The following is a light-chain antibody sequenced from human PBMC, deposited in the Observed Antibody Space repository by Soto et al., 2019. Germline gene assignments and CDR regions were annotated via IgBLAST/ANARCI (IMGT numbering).Light chain of an antibody. J-gene: IGKJ1*01. CDR2: WAS. Sequence: DLLLTPSPYSLSVSLGARATINCKSSQSVLYSSNNNNYIAWYQQKPGQPPKLIIYWASTRESGVPDRFSGSGSGTDFTLTISSLQAEDVAIYYCQQYYDTPSTFGQGTKVDNK. V-gene: IGKV4-1*01. CDR1: QSVLYSSNNNNY. CDR3: QQYYDTPST.